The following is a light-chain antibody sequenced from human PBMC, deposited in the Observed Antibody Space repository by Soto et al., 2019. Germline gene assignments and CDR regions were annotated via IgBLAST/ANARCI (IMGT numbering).Light chain of an antibody. CDR3: QSYDANSVV. Sequence: NFMLTQPHSVSESPGKTVTISCTRSSGSIASNYVHWYQQRPGSAPTTVIFEDNQRPSGVPDRFSGSIDSSSTSASLTTSGLKTEDEADYYCQSYDANSVVFGGGTKLTVL. CDR1: SGSIASNY. V-gene: IGLV6-57*03. J-gene: IGLJ2*01. CDR2: EDN.